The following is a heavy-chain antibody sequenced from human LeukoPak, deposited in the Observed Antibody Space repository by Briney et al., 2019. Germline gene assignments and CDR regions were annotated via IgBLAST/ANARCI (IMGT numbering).Heavy chain of an antibody. CDR3: ARSHYYDSSGYYGLYFDY. V-gene: IGHV4-31*11. D-gene: IGHD3-22*01. J-gene: IGHJ4*02. Sequence: PSETLSLTCAVYGGSFSGYYWSWIRQHPGKGLEWIGYIYYSGSTYYNPSLKSRVTISVDTSKNQFSLKLSSVTAADTAVYYCARSHYYDSSGYYGLYFDYWGQGTLVTVSS. CDR2: IYYSGST. CDR1: GGSFSGYY.